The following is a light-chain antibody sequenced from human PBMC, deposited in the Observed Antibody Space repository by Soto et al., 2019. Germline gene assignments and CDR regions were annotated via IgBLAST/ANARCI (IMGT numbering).Light chain of an antibody. V-gene: IGKV1-5*03. CDR1: QSISSW. Sequence: DIPVTQSPSTLSASVGDRVTITCRASQSISSWLAWYQQKPGKPPKLLIYKASTLKSGVPSRFSGSGSGTEFTLTISSLQPDDFASYYCQQYDRYSTFGQGTKLEIK. CDR3: QQYDRYST. CDR2: KAS. J-gene: IGKJ2*01.